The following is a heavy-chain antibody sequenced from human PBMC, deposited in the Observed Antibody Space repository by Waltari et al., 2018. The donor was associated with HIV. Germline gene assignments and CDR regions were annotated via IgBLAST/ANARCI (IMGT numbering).Heavy chain of an antibody. CDR3: ARGGGSYSTFFFDY. CDR2: IYYSGST. J-gene: IGHJ4*02. V-gene: IGHV4-39*07. CDR1: GGSISSSSYY. Sequence: QLQLQESGPGLVKPSETLSLTCTVSGGSISSSSYYWGWIRQPPGKGLEWIGSIYYSGSTYYNPSLKSRVTISVDTSKNQFSLKLSSVTAADTAVYYCARGGGSYSTFFFDYWGQGTLVTVSS. D-gene: IGHD1-26*01.